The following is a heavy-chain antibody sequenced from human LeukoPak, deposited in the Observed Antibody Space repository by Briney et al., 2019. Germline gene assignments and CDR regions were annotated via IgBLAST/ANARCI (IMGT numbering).Heavy chain of an antibody. J-gene: IGHJ6*03. CDR1: GYSFNSQG. V-gene: IGHV7-4-1*02. D-gene: IGHD3-3*01. CDR3: ARIFYYYYMDV. CDR2: INTDSGNP. Sequence: ASVKVSCKASGYSFNSQGMNWVRQAPGQGLEWMGWINTDSGNPTYAQGFTGRFVFSLDSSVSTAYLQISSLKAEDTAVYYCARIFYYYYMDVWGKGTTVTISS.